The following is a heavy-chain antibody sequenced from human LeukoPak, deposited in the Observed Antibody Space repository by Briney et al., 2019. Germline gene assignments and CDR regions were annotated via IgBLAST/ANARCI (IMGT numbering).Heavy chain of an antibody. V-gene: IGHV3-23*01. CDR1: GFTFSSYA. Sequence: GGSLRLSCAASGFTFSSYAMSWVRQAPGKGLEWASAISGSGGSTYYADSVKGRFTISRDNSKNTLYLQMNSLRAEDTAVYYCAKDPPRSPIYCSSTSCPDYWGQGTLVTVSS. J-gene: IGHJ4*02. D-gene: IGHD2-2*01. CDR2: ISGSGGST. CDR3: AKDPPRSPIYCSSTSCPDY.